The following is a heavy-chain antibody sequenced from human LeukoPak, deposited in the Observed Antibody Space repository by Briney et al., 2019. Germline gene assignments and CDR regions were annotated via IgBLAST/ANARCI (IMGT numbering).Heavy chain of an antibody. CDR3: ARGKTSDDIIEDGFDL. D-gene: IGHD3-9*01. CDR2: LYSGGGA. V-gene: IGHV3-66*01. J-gene: IGHJ3*01. Sequence: GGSLRLSCAASGFSVSTNYMTWVRQAPGKGLEWVSVLYSGGGAYYADSVKDRFTTSRDYSQNTLLLQMNSLRAEDTALYYCARGKTSDDIIEDGFDLWGQGTMVAVSS. CDR1: GFSVSTNY.